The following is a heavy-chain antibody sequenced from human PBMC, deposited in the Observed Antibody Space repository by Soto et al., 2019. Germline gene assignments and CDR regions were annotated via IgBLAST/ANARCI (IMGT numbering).Heavy chain of an antibody. Sequence: GGSLILSCVCSGFIFSNFIINWVRQAPGKGLEWVSSISSRSDIYYAESVKGRFTISRDNAKNSVSLQMNSLRAEDTAVYYCAREYTAWPLAYGLDVWGQGTKVTVSS. CDR1: GFIFSNFI. CDR2: ISSRSDI. V-gene: IGHV3-21*01. D-gene: IGHD2-2*02. CDR3: AREYTAWPLAYGLDV. J-gene: IGHJ6*02.